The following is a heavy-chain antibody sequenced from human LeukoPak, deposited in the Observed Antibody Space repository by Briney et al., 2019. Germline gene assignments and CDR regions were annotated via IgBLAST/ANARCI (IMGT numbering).Heavy chain of an antibody. CDR1: GFTFSSYA. J-gene: IGHJ3*02. V-gene: IGHV3-64D*06. D-gene: IGHD1-1*01. Sequence: GGSLRLSCSAPGFTFSSYAMHWVRQAPGKGLEYVPAISSNGGSTYYADSVKGRFTISRDNSKNTLYLQMSSLRAEDTAVYYCVKDRAVQLEPGLLGDAFDIWGQGTMVTVSS. CDR3: VKDRAVQLEPGLLGDAFDI. CDR2: ISSNGGST.